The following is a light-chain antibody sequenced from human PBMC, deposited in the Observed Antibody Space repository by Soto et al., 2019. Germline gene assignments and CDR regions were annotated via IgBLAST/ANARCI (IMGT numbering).Light chain of an antibody. CDR3: SSYTSTNPLV. CDR2: DVT. CDR1: RTDVGGYNF. V-gene: IGLV2-14*01. J-gene: IGLJ2*01. Sequence: QSAMTQPASVSGSPGQSITISCTGTRTDVGGYNFVSWYQQHPGKVPKLLIYDVTHRPLGVSNRFSASKSANTASLTISGLQAEDEADYYCSSYTSTNPLVFGGGTKLPVL.